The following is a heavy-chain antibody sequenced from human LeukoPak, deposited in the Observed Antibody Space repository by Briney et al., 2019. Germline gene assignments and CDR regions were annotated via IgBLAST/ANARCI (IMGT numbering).Heavy chain of an antibody. CDR3: AREYYDFWSGYYSAASDYYYMDV. D-gene: IGHD3-3*01. V-gene: IGHV1-2*02. Sequence: ASVKVSCKASGYTFTGYYMHWVRQAPGQGLEWMGWINPNSGGTNYAQKFQGRVTMTRDTSISTAYMELSRLRSDDTAVYYCAREYYDFWSGYYSAASDYYYMDVWGKGTTVTVSS. CDR2: INPNSGGT. J-gene: IGHJ6*03. CDR1: GYTFTGYY.